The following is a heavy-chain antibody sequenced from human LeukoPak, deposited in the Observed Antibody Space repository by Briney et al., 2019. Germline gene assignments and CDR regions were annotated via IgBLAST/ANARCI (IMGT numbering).Heavy chain of an antibody. V-gene: IGHV1-69*13. CDR3: ARARCSSTSCFERDDAFDI. D-gene: IGHD2-2*01. CDR1: GGTFSSYA. CDR2: IIPIFGTA. Sequence: GASVEVSCKASGGTFSSYAISWVRQAPGQGLEWMGGIIPIFGTANYAQKFQGRVTITADESTSTAYMELSSLRSEDTAVYYCARARCSSTSCFERDDAFDIWGQGTMVTVSS. J-gene: IGHJ3*02.